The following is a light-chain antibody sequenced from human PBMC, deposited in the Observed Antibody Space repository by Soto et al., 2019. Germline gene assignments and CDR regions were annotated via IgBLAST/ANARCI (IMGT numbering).Light chain of an antibody. CDR2: GSS. Sequence: EIVLTQSPGTLSLSPGDRATLSCRASQSVSTNYLAWYKQRLGQAPRLLIYGSSSRATDIPDRFSGNGSGTDFTLTISRLEPEDFAVYYCHQYGSTPFTFGPGTKVDIK. J-gene: IGKJ3*01. CDR1: QSVSTNY. CDR3: HQYGSTPFT. V-gene: IGKV3-20*01.